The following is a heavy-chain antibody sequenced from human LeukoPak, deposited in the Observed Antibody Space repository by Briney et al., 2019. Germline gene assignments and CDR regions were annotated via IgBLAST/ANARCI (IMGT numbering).Heavy chain of an antibody. V-gene: IGHV4-59*01. CDR3: AGAEYSYGFY. CDR2: IYYSGST. CDR1: GGSISSYY. D-gene: IGHD5-18*01. Sequence: SETLSLTCTVSGGSISSYYWSWIRQPPGKGPEWIGYIYYSGSTNYNPSLKSRVTISVDTSKNQFSLKLSSVTAADTAVYYCAGAEYSYGFYWGQGTLVTVSS. J-gene: IGHJ4*02.